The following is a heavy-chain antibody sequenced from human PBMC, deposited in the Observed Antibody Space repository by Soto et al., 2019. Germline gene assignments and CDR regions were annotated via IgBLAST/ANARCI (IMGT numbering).Heavy chain of an antibody. CDR1: GFTFDDYA. Sequence: GGSLRLSCAATGFTFDDYAMHWVRQAPGKGLEWVSGISWNSGSIGYADSVKGRFTISRDNAKNSLYLQMNSLRAEDTALYYCAKDQGVVTPHYYYYYGMDVWGQGTTVTVSS. J-gene: IGHJ6*02. D-gene: IGHD2-21*02. V-gene: IGHV3-9*01. CDR2: ISWNSGSI. CDR3: AKDQGVVTPHYYYYYGMDV.